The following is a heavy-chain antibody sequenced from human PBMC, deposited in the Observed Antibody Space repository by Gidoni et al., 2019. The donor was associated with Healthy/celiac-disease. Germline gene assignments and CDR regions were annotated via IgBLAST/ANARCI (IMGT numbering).Heavy chain of an antibody. V-gene: IGHV1-2*02. CDR3: ARGGLDSSGWNN. Sequence: WNNPNSGGTNYAQKFQGRVTMTWDTSISTAYMELSRLRSDDTAVYYCARGGLDSSGWNNWGQGTLVTVS. CDR2: NNPNSGGT. J-gene: IGHJ4*02. D-gene: IGHD6-19*01.